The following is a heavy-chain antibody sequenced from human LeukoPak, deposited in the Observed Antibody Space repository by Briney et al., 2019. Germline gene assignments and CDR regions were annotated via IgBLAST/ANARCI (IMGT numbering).Heavy chain of an antibody. D-gene: IGHD3-9*01. CDR3: ASPSNILTRRVWDY. J-gene: IGHJ4*02. CDR1: GGSISSSSYY. V-gene: IGHV4-39*01. Sequence: SETLSLTCTVSGGSISSSSYYWGLIRQPPGKGLEWIGSIYYSGSTYYNPSLKSRVTISVDTSKNQFSLKLSSVTAADTAVYYCASPSNILTRRVWDYWGQGTLVTVSS. CDR2: IYYSGST.